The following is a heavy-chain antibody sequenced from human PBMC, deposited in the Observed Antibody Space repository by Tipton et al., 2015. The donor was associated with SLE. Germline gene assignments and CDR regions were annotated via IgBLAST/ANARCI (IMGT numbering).Heavy chain of an antibody. CDR3: ARGQDNSKIQH. J-gene: IGHJ1*01. Sequence: TLSLTCTVYGGSLSGYYWSWIRQVPGKGLDWIGEIHPRGSTDYTPSLKSRVTMSVDTSENQFSLKLSSMTAADTAVYYCARGQDNSKIQHWGQGTLVTVSS. CDR1: GGSLSGYY. CDR2: IHPRGST. D-gene: IGHD6-13*01. V-gene: IGHV4-34*01.